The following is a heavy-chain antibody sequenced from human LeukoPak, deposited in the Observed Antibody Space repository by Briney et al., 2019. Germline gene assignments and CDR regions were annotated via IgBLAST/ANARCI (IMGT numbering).Heavy chain of an antibody. Sequence: GESLMISCQGSGYSFNSYWIACVRQMPGEGLEWMGIIYPGDSDTRYSPSFRGQITISADKSINTAYLRWSSLKASDTAMYYCARAYYCGGGSCKLEYWGQGTLVTVSS. D-gene: IGHD2-15*01. CDR3: ARAYYCGGGSCKLEY. CDR2: IYPGDSDT. CDR1: GYSFNSYW. V-gene: IGHV5-51*01. J-gene: IGHJ4*02.